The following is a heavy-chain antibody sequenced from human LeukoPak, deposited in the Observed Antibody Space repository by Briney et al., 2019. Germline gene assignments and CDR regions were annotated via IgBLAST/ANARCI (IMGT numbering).Heavy chain of an antibody. CDR2: IIPIFGTA. CDR3: ARGGDSYGYYFDY. D-gene: IGHD5-18*01. Sequence: ASVKVSCKASGGTFSSYAISWVRQAPGQGLEWMGGIIPIFGTANYAQKFQGRVTITADESTSTAYMELSSLRSEDTAVYYCARGGDSYGYYFDYWGQGTLVTVSS. CDR1: GGTFSSYA. V-gene: IGHV1-69*13. J-gene: IGHJ4*02.